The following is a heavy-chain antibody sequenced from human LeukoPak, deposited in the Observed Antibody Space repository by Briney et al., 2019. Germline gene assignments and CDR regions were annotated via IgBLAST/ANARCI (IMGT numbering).Heavy chain of an antibody. CDR3: ARSGRGTYYYFDL. V-gene: IGHV1-8*01. CDR1: GYTFTSYD. D-gene: IGHD1-26*01. Sequence: ASVKVSCKASGYTFTSYDINWVRQATGQGLEWMGWMNPNSGNTGYARKFQGRVTITRNTSISTAYMELSSLRSEDTAVYYCARSGRGTYYYFDLWGQGTLVTVSS. J-gene: IGHJ4*02. CDR2: MNPNSGNT.